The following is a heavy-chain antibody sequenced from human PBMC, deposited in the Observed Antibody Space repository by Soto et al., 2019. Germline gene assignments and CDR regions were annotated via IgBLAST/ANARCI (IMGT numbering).Heavy chain of an antibody. V-gene: IGHV4-31*03. CDR2: ISHIGST. CDR3: AREYTYGSNFFDC. J-gene: IGHJ4*02. D-gene: IGHD5-18*01. Sequence: QVQLQESAPGLVKPSQTLSLTCTVSGGSISSAAYYWSWIRQHPGKGMEWIGYISHIGSTYYTPSLKSRVIISADTSKNQFSVNATSVTAADTAVYYCAREYTYGSNFFDCWGQGALVTVSS. CDR1: GGSISSAAYY.